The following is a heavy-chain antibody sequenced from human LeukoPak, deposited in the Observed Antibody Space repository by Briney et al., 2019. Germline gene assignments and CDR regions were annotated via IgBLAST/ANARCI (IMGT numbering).Heavy chain of an antibody. CDR2: IYYSGST. Sequence: TLSLTCTVPGGSISSGTYPWNWFRQHPGEGLEWIGYIYYSGSTYYNPSLKSRVSISVDTSKNQFSLKLSSVTAADTAVYYCARGRGVWGQGTTVTVSS. CDR1: GGSISSGTYP. CDR3: ARGRGV. J-gene: IGHJ6*02. V-gene: IGHV4-31*03.